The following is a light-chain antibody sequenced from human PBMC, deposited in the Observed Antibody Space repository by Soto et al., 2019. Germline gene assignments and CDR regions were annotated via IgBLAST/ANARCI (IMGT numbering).Light chain of an antibody. CDR1: QSLVHSDGNTY. CDR3: MQATQSYT. CDR2: MIS. Sequence: DIVLTQTPLSSTVTLRQPASISYRSSQSLVHSDGNTYLTWLQQRPGQPPRLLIYMISNRFSVVPDIFSGSWAGTDFTLKFSRVEAEDCGVYYCMQATQSYTFGQWTKVDIK. J-gene: IGKJ2*01. V-gene: IGKV2-24*01.